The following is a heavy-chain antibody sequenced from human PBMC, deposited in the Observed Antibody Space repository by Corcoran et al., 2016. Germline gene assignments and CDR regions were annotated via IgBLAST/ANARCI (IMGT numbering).Heavy chain of an antibody. Sequence: EVQLVESGGGLVKPGGSLSLSCAASGFTFSSYSMNWVRQAPGKGLVWVSSISSSSSYIYYAASVTGRFTITRDNAKTSLYLQMNRVRAEDTAVYYWASGGGTSTQWTFDYWGQGTLVTVSS. CDR3: ASGGGTSTQWTFDY. CDR2: ISSSSSYI. CDR1: GFTFSSYS. V-gene: IGHV3-21*01. D-gene: IGHD3-16*01. J-gene: IGHJ4*02.